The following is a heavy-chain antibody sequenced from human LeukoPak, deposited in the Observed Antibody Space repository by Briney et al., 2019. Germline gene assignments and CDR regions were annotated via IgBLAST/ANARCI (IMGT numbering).Heavy chain of an antibody. Sequence: GGSLRLSCAASGFIFSSYSMNWIRQAPGKGLEWVSSISTTGSSLYYADSVKGRFTISRDNAEDSLYLQMNSLRAEDTAVYYCARENTAMVHAFDIWGQGTMVTVSS. J-gene: IGHJ3*02. CDR2: ISTTGSSL. V-gene: IGHV3-21*01. D-gene: IGHD5-18*01. CDR1: GFIFSSYS. CDR3: ARENTAMVHAFDI.